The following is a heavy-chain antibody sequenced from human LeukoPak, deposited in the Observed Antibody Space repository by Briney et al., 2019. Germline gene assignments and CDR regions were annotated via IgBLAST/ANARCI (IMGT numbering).Heavy chain of an antibody. D-gene: IGHD2-15*01. CDR1: GYTFIGYY. V-gene: IGHV1-2*02. Sequence: GVSVKVSCKASGYTFIGYYLHWVRQAPGQGLEWMGWINPHNGDTNYAQKFQGRVTMTRDTSITTAYMELSRLKSDDTAVYYCATVRDIVVGGGPYYFDYWGQGTLVTVS. CDR2: INPHNGDT. J-gene: IGHJ4*02. CDR3: ATVRDIVVGGGPYYFDY.